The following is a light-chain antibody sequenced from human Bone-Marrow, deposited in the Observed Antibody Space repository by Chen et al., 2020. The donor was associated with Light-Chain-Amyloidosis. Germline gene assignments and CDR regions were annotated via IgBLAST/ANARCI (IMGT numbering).Light chain of an antibody. CDR1: QTLSSNY. Sequence: EIVLTQSPGTLSLSPGEGANLSCWARQTLSSNYLTGYQQKFGQAPRLLIYGSSSRSTDIPDNFTGSGSETDFTLTINRLEPEDFAMYYCQQYGTSPLTFGGGTKVEIK. J-gene: IGKJ4*01. CDR2: GSS. V-gene: IGKV3-20*01. CDR3: QQYGTSPLT.